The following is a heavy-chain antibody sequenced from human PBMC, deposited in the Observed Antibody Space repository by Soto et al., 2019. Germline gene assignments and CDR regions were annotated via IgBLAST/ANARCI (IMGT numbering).Heavy chain of an antibody. CDR3: ARDGRGTAMGFTAADWFDP. Sequence: QVQLVQSGAEVKKPGASVKVSCKASGYTFTSYGISWVRQAPGQGLEWMGWISPYNGNTNYAQMLQGRVTMTTDTSTNTAYMELRSLRSDDTAVYYCARDGRGTAMGFTAADWFDPRGQGTLVTVSS. CDR1: GYTFTSYG. J-gene: IGHJ5*02. CDR2: ISPYNGNT. D-gene: IGHD5-18*01. V-gene: IGHV1-18*01.